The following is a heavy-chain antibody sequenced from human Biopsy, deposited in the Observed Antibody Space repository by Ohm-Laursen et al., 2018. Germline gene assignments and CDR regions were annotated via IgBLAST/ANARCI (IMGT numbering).Heavy chain of an antibody. CDR1: GYSFTSYY. CDR3: ARNTGWYGDLYYFDY. D-gene: IGHD6-19*01. Sequence: GASVKVSCKASGYSFTSYYMHWVLQAPGQGLEWMGMINPSGSTTSYPQIFQGRVTMTRDASKSTVYMELSSLRSADTAVYFCARNTGWYGDLYYFDYWGQGTLVTVSS. CDR2: INPSGSTT. V-gene: IGHV1-46*01. J-gene: IGHJ4*02.